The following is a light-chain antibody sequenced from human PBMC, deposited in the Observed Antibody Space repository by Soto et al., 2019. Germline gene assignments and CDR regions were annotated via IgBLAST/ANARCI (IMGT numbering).Light chain of an antibody. V-gene: IGLV2-14*01. J-gene: IGLJ1*01. Sequence: QSVLTQPASVSGSPGQSITISCTGTSSDVGAYNYVSWHQQHPAKVPKLMIYDVSNRPSGVSDRFSGSKSGNTASLTISGLQAEDEADYYCYSYTRSSTYVFGTGTKVTVL. CDR2: DVS. CDR3: YSYTRSSTYV. CDR1: SSDVGAYNY.